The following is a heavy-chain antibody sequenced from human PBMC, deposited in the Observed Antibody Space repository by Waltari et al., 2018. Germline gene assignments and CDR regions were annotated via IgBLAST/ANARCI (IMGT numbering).Heavy chain of an antibody. CDR3: ARYGEVPASYFFDH. D-gene: IGHD2-21*01. CDR2: IHYSGST. V-gene: IGHV4-34*01. J-gene: IGHJ4*01. CDR1: GASFLCYF. Sequence: QVQLHQWGAGQLKTSATLSLPCAVSGASFLCYFLSGVRQSPGKGLEWLGSIHYSGSTNYNPTLESRLSLSVDTTKKQFSLKLTSVTAADAALYFCARYGEVPASYFFDHWGQGTLVTVSS.